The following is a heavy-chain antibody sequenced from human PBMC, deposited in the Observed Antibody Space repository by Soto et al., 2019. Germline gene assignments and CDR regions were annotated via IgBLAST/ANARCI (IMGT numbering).Heavy chain of an antibody. D-gene: IGHD1-26*01. J-gene: IGHJ5*02. Sequence: EVQLAESGGGLVQPGGSLRLSCAASGFTFSSYWMHWVRQAPGKGLVWVSRINSDGSYTSYADSVKGRFTISRDNAKNTLFLQMNSLRVEDTAVYYCARAVYSGSSTFDPWGQGTLVTVSS. CDR1: GFTFSSYW. CDR2: INSDGSYT. V-gene: IGHV3-74*01. CDR3: ARAVYSGSSTFDP.